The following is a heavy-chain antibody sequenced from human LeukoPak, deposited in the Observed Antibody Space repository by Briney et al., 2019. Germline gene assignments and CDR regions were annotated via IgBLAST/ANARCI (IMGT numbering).Heavy chain of an antibody. CDR1: GGSISSYY. J-gene: IGHJ6*02. D-gene: IGHD3-16*01. CDR3: ARDHVSAPYYYYGMDV. CDR2: IYTSGST. Sequence: PSETLSLTCTVSGGSISSYYWSWIRQPAGKGLEWIGRIYTSGSTNYNPSLKSRVTMSVDTSKNQFSLKLSSVTAADTAVYYCARDHVSAPYYYYGMDVWGQGTTVTVSS. V-gene: IGHV4-4*07.